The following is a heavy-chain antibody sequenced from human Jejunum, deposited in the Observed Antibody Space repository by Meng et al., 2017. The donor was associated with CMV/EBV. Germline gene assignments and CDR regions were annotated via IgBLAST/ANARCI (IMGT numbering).Heavy chain of an antibody. J-gene: IGHJ4*02. V-gene: IGHV3-21*01. D-gene: IGHD1-26*01. Sequence: SCAASGFTFSRYSMNWVRQAPGKGLEWVSSITKSSSNTYDADSVKGRFTISRDNAKNSLYLQMNGLRAEDTAVYYCARDLWEGFDYWGQGTLVTVSS. CDR1: GFTFSRYS. CDR3: ARDLWEGFDY. CDR2: ITKSSSNT.